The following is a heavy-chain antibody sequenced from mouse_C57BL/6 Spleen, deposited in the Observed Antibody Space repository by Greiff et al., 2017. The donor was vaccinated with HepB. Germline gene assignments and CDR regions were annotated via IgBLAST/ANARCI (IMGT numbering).Heavy chain of an antibody. V-gene: IGHV1-80*01. D-gene: IGHD1-1*01. CDR1: GYAFSSYW. J-gene: IGHJ2*01. CDR2: IYPGDGDT. CDR3: ATITTAGFDY. Sequence: QVQLQQSGAELVKPGASVKISCKASGYAFSSYWMNWVKQRPGKGLEWIGQIYPGDGDTNYNGKFKDKATLTVDKSSSTAYMQLSSLTSEDSAVYYCATITTAGFDYWGQGTTLTVSS.